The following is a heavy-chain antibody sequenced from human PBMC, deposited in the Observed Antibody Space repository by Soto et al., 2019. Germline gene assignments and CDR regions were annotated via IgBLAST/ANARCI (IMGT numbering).Heavy chain of an antibody. Sequence: ASVKVSCKASGYTFTNYYMHWVRHAPGQGLEWMGIINSGGGSATYAQKFLGRVTLTRDTSTSTVYMDLSSLGSDDSAVYYCARGGHVVVVTAAFYKRGNGNPVPVYS. CDR1: GYTFTNYY. J-gene: IGHJ6*04. V-gene: IGHV1-46*03. CDR3: ARGGHVVVVTAAFYK. CDR2: INSGGGSA. D-gene: IGHD2-21*02.